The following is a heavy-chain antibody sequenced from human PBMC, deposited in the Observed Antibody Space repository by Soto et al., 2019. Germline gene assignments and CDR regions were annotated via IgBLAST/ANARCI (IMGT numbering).Heavy chain of an antibody. CDR1: GYSVTNSNW. Sequence: QVQLQESGPGLVKPSDTLSLTCAVSGYSVTNSNWWGWIRQPPGKGLEWIGYIYYSGSTSYIPSLKSRVTMSLDTSKNQVPLKLKSVTAVDTALYYCARLISGTFEAFDIWGQGTMVTVSS. J-gene: IGHJ3*02. CDR3: ARLISGTFEAFDI. D-gene: IGHD1-26*01. CDR2: IYYSGST. V-gene: IGHV4-28*01.